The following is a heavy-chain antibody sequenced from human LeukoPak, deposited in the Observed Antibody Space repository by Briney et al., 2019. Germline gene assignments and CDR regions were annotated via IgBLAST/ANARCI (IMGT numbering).Heavy chain of an antibody. D-gene: IGHD1-26*01. CDR3: ARDKGVVGTLAP. V-gene: IGHV3-74*01. CDR1: GFTFSSYW. J-gene: IGHJ5*02. Sequence: GGSLRLSCAASGFTFSSYWMHWVRQAPGKGLVWVSRINSDGSSRSYADSVKGRFTISRDNAKNTLYLQMNSLRAEDTGIYYCARDKGVVGTLAPWGQGTLVTVSS. CDR2: INSDGSSR.